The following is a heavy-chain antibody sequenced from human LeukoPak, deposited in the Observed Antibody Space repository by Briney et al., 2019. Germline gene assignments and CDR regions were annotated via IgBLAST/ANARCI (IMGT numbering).Heavy chain of an antibody. CDR3: ARVTAMVTSADY. CDR1: GYSISSGYY. V-gene: IGHV4-38-2*01. J-gene: IGHJ4*02. D-gene: IGHD5-18*01. Sequence: SETLSLTCAVSGYSISSGYYWGWIRQPPGKGLEWIGSIYHSGSTYYNPSLKSRVTISVDTSKNQFSLKLSSVTAADTAVYYCARVTAMVTSADYWGQGTLVTVSS. CDR2: IYHSGST.